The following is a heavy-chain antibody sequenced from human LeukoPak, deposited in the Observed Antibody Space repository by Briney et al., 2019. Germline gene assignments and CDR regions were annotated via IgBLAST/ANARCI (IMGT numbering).Heavy chain of an antibody. D-gene: IGHD6-19*01. Sequence: PGGSLRLSCAASGFTFSSYAMSWVRQAPGKGLEWVSATSGSGGSTYYADSVKGRFTISRDNSKNTLYLQMNSLRAEDTAVYYCAKAVSGWYREFDYWGQGTLVTVSS. CDR3: AKAVSGWYREFDY. CDR2: TSGSGGST. CDR1: GFTFSSYA. V-gene: IGHV3-23*01. J-gene: IGHJ4*02.